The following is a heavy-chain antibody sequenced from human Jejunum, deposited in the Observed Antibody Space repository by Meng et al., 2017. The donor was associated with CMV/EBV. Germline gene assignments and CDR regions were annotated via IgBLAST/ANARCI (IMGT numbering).Heavy chain of an antibody. CDR1: GGAFSSYA. Sequence: SGGAFSSYAIIWVRQAPGQGLEWMGGIIPVFGTANYAQKFQGRVTITTDESTTTAYMELSSLTSEDTAVYYCARSSGGHYVLDYADYWGQGTLVTVSS. D-gene: IGHD2-15*01. J-gene: IGHJ4*02. CDR2: IIPVFGTA. V-gene: IGHV1-69*05. CDR3: ARSSGGHYVLDYADY.